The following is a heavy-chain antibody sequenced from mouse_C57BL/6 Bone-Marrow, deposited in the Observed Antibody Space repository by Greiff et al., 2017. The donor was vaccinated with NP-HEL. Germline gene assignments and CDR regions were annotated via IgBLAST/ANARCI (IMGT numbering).Heavy chain of an antibody. J-gene: IGHJ2*01. CDR2: IYPGSGNT. CDR3: AGDEYYFDY. V-gene: IGHV1-66*01. Sequence: QVHVKQSGPELVKPGASVKISCKASGYSFTSYYIHWVKQRPGQGLEWIGWIYPGSGNTKYNEKFKGKATLTADTSSSTAYMQLSSLTSEDSAVYYCAGDEYYFDYWGQGTTLTVSS. CDR1: GYSFTSYY.